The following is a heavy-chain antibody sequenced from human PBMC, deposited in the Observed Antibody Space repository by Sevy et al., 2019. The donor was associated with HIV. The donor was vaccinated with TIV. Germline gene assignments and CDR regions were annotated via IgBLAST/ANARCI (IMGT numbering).Heavy chain of an antibody. CDR2: IKEDGSAK. Sequence: GGSLRLSCAASGFTFSTYWMTWVRQAPGQGLEWVANIKEDGSAKYYVDSVKGRFTISRDNAKNSLYLQVNNLRAEDPGGFYLAGDSPGYGGYAHWGQGTLVTVSS. J-gene: IGHJ1*01. V-gene: IGHV3-7*01. CDR3: AGDSPGYGGYAH. D-gene: IGHD5-12*01. CDR1: GFTFSTYW.